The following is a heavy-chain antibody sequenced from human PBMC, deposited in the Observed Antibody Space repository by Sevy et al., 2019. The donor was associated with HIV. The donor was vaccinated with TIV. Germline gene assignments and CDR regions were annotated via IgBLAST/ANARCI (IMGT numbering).Heavy chain of an antibody. J-gene: IGHJ4*02. Sequence: SETLSLTCAVYGGSFSGYYWSWIRQPPGKGLEWIGEINHSGSTNYNPSLKSRVTISVDTSKNQFSLKLSSVTAADTAVYYCASLERWDGSNWGPKALYYWGQGTLVTVSS. V-gene: IGHV4-34*01. CDR3: ASLERWDGSNWGPKALYY. CDR1: GGSFSGYY. CDR2: INHSGST. D-gene: IGHD1-1*01.